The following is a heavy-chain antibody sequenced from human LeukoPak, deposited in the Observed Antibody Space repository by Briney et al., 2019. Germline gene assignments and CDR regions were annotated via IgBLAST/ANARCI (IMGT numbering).Heavy chain of an antibody. CDR1: GFTFTNYE. V-gene: IGHV3-48*03. CDR2: ISSSGTTI. J-gene: IGHJ6*04. Sequence: PGGSLRLSCAASGFTFTNYEMTWVRQAPGKGLEWVSYISSSGTTIYYADSVKGRFTISRDNAKNSLYLQMNSLRAEDTALYYCAELGITMIGGVWGKGTTVTISS. CDR3: AELGITMIGGV. D-gene: IGHD3-10*02.